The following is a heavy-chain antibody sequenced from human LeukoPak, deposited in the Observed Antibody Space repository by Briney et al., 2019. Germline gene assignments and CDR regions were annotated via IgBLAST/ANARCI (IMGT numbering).Heavy chain of an antibody. V-gene: IGHV3-21*01. CDR3: ARGRNPKYYYDSSGYYRDAFDI. D-gene: IGHD3-22*01. Sequence: GGSLGLSCAASGFTFSSYSMNWVRQAPGKGLEWVSSISSSSSYIYYADSVKGRFTISRDNAKNSLYLQMNSLRAEDTAVYYCARGRNPKYYYDSSGYYRDAFDIWGQGTMVTVSS. J-gene: IGHJ3*02. CDR1: GFTFSSYS. CDR2: ISSSSSYI.